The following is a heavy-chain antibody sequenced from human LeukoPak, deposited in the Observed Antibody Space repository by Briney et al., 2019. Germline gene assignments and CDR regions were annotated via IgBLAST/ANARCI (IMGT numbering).Heavy chain of an antibody. CDR1: GFTFSSYG. D-gene: IGHD6-6*01. CDR3: ARGGYSSSLGLDY. CDR2: IHHDGSNK. Sequence: GGSLRLSCAASGFTFSSYGMHWVRQAPGKGLDWVAFIHHDGSNKYYADSVKGRFTISRDNAKNSLYLQMNSLRAEDTAVYYCARGGYSSSLGLDYWGQGTLVTVSS. V-gene: IGHV3-30*02. J-gene: IGHJ4*02.